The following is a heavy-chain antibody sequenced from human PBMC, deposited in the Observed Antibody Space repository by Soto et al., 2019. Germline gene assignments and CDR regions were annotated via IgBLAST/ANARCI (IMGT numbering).Heavy chain of an antibody. CDR1: GYTFTSYG. V-gene: IGHV1-18*01. Sequence: ASVKVSCKASGYTFTSYGISWVRQAPGQGLEWMGWISAYNGNTNYAQKLQGRVTMTTDTSTSTAYMELRSLRSDDTAVYYCARVPLGSCSSTSCYYYYYYYMDVWGKGTTVNVSS. D-gene: IGHD2-2*01. CDR3: ARVPLGSCSSTSCYYYYYYYMDV. CDR2: ISAYNGNT. J-gene: IGHJ6*03.